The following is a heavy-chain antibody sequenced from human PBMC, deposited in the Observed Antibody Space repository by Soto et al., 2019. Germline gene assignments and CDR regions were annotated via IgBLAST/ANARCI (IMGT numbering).Heavy chain of an antibody. CDR1: GGSFSGYY. Sequence: PSETLSLTCAVYGGSFSGYYWSWIRQPPGKGLEWIGEINHSGSTNYNPSLKSRVTISVDTSKNQFSLKLSSVTAADTAVYYCARGGYCSGGSCYSPYRRWCDPWGQGTLVTVSS. CDR3: ARGGYCSGGSCYSPYRRWCDP. D-gene: IGHD2-15*01. J-gene: IGHJ5*02. V-gene: IGHV4-34*01. CDR2: INHSGST.